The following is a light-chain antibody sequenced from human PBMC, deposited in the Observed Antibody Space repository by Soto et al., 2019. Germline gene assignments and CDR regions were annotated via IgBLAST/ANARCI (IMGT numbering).Light chain of an antibody. CDR1: QSINSW. Sequence: DIQVTQSPSTLSASVGDRVTITCRASQSINSWLAWYQQKPGKAPKLLIHKASSLESGVPSRFSGSGSGTELTLTISSLQPDDFATYYCQQYESYPLTFGGGTKVEIK. V-gene: IGKV1-5*03. J-gene: IGKJ4*01. CDR3: QQYESYPLT. CDR2: KAS.